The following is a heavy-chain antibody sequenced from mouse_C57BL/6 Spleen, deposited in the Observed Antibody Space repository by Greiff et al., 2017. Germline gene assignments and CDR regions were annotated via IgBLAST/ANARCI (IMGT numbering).Heavy chain of an antibody. V-gene: IGHV1-69*01. CDR1: GYTFTSSW. CDR3: ARDYSNYLREYFEV. CDR2: IDPSDSYT. Sequence: QVQLQQPGAELVMPGASVKLSCKASGYTFTSSWMHWVKQRPGQGLEWIGEIDPSDSYTNYNQKFKGKSTLTVVKSSSTAYMQRSSLTSKDSPVYYGARDYSNYLREYFEVWSTGTKVTVSS. J-gene: IGHJ1*03. D-gene: IGHD2-5*01.